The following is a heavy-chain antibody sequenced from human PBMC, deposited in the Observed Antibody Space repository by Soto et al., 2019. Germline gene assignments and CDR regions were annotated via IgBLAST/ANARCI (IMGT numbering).Heavy chain of an antibody. CDR3: AREQGLRYFDWSRLNHLDY. D-gene: IGHD3-9*01. V-gene: IGHV4-34*01. Sequence: SETLSLTCAVYGGSFSGCYWSWIRQRPGKGLEWIGEINHSGSTNYNPSLKSRVTISVDTSKNQFSLKLSSVTAADTAVYYCAREQGLRYFDWSRLNHLDYWGQGTLVTVS. CDR1: GGSFSGCY. CDR2: INHSGST. J-gene: IGHJ4*02.